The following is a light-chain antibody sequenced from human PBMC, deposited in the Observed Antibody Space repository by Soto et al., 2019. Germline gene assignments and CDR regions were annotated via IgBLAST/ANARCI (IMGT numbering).Light chain of an antibody. CDR2: EVS. Sequence: QAVLTQPASVSGSPGQSITISCTGTSSDVGGYNYVSWYQQHPGKAPKLLISEVSNRPSGVSSRFSGSKSGNTASLTISGLQAEDEADYYCTSYKTRGIVVFGGGTKLTVL. V-gene: IGLV2-14*01. J-gene: IGLJ2*01. CDR3: TSYKTRGIVV. CDR1: SSDVGGYNY.